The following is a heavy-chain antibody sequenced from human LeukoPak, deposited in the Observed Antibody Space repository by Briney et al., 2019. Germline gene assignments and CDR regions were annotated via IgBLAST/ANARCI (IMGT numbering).Heavy chain of an antibody. V-gene: IGHV4-59*01. CDR3: ARTWGFSVLRYFDWLGGPNDAFDI. CDR1: GGSISSYY. Sequence: SETLSLTCTVSGGSISSYYWSWIGQPPGKGLEWIGYIYYSGSTNYNPSLKSRVTISVDTSKNQFSLKLSSVTAADTAVYYCARTWGFSVLRYFDWLGGPNDAFDIWGQGTMVTVSS. CDR2: IYYSGST. J-gene: IGHJ3*02. D-gene: IGHD3-9*01.